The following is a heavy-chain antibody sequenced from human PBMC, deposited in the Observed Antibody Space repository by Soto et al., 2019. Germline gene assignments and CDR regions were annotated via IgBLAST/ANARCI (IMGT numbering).Heavy chain of an antibody. V-gene: IGHV3-23*01. J-gene: IGHJ4*02. CDR3: ARRGPGTYFDY. D-gene: IGHD6-13*01. CDR1: GFTFSSYA. CDR2: VSGSGGST. Sequence: EVQLLESGGGLVQPGGSLRLSCAASGFTFSSYALRWVRQAPGKGLEWVSAVSGSGGSTYYADSVKGRFTISRDNSKNTLYLQMNSLRAEDTAVYYCARRGPGTYFDYWGQGTLVTVSS.